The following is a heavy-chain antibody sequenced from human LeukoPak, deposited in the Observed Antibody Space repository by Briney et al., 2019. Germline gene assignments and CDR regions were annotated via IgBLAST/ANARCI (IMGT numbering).Heavy chain of an antibody. Sequence: RPSETLSLTCTVSGGSISSSSDDWGSIRQPPGKGLEGIVSIYYSGSTYYNPSLKSRFTISVDTSKNQFSLKLSSVTAADPAVYYCARHVDPYDSSGRTPRAFDYWGQGTLVTVSS. CDR3: ARHVDPYDSSGRTPRAFDY. D-gene: IGHD3-22*01. CDR2: IYYSGST. J-gene: IGHJ4*02. V-gene: IGHV4-39*01. CDR1: GGSISSSSDD.